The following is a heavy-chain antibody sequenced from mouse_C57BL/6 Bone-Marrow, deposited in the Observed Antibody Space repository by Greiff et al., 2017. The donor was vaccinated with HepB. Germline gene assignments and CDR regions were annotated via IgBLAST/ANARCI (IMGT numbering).Heavy chain of an antibody. V-gene: IGHV1-85*01. Sequence: VQLKESGPELVKPGASVKLSCKASGYTFTSYDINWVKQRPGQGLEWIGWIYPRDGSTKYNEKFKGKATLTVDTSSSTAYMELHSLTSEDSAVYFCAKEVVYYYGSSLAWFAYWGQGTLVTVSA. CDR1: GYTFTSYD. CDR3: AKEVVYYYGSSLAWFAY. J-gene: IGHJ3*01. CDR2: IYPRDGST. D-gene: IGHD1-1*01.